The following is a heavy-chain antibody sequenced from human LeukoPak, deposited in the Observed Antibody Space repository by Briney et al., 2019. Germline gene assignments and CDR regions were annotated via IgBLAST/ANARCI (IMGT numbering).Heavy chain of an antibody. CDR1: GGSFSGYY. CDR2: INHSGST. D-gene: IGHD5-12*01. Sequence: PSETLSLTCAVYGGSFSGYYWSWIRQPPGKGLEWIGEINHSGSTNYNPSLKSRVTISVDTSKNQFSLKLSSVTVADTAVYYCARGGGYSGYDLGGFDYWGQGTLVTVSS. CDR3: ARGGGYSGYDLGGFDY. J-gene: IGHJ4*02. V-gene: IGHV4-34*01.